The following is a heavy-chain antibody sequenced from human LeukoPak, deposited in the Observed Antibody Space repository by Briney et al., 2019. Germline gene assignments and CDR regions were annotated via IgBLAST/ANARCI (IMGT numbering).Heavy chain of an antibody. J-gene: IGHJ4*02. V-gene: IGHV1-3*01. CDR3: ARVEPGDYFDY. CDR1: GYTFTSYA. Sequence: ASVKVSCKASGYTFTSYAMHWVRQAPGQRLEWMGWINAGNGNTKYSQKFQGRVTITRDTSASTAYMELSSLRSEDTGVYYCARVEPGDYFDYWGQGTLVTVSS. D-gene: IGHD4-17*01. CDR2: INAGNGNT.